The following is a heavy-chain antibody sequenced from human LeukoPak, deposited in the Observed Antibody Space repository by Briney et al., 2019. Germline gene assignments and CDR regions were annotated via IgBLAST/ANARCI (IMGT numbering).Heavy chain of an antibody. D-gene: IGHD6-19*01. Sequence: SETLSLTCTVSGGSISSYYWSWIRQPPGKGLEWIRYIYYSGSTNYNPSLKSRVTISVDTSKNQFSPKLSSVTAADTAVYYCARDGKGVAGTNWFDPWGQGTLVTVSS. V-gene: IGHV4-59*01. CDR3: ARDGKGVAGTNWFDP. J-gene: IGHJ5*02. CDR1: GGSISSYY. CDR2: IYYSGST.